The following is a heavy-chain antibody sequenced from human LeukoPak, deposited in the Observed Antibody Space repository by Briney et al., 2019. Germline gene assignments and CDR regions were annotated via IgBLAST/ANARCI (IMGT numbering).Heavy chain of an antibody. Sequence: GESLKISCKGSGYSFTSYWIGWVRQMPGKGLEWMGIIYPGDSDTRYSPSFQGQVTISADKSISTAYLQWSSLKASDTAMYYCARHHYYGSGTSGAFDIWGQGTMVTVSS. CDR3: ARHHYYGSGTSGAFDI. J-gene: IGHJ3*02. V-gene: IGHV5-51*01. CDR2: IYPGDSDT. CDR1: GYSFTSYW. D-gene: IGHD3-10*01.